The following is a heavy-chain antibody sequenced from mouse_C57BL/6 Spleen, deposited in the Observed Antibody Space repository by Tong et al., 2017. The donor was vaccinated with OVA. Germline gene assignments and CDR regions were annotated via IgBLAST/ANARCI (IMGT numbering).Heavy chain of an antibody. Sequence: VQLQESGPGLVAPSQSLSITCTVSGFSLTSYGVPWVRQPPGKGLEWLGVIWVGGSTNYNSALMSRLSISKDNSKSKVYLKMNSHKTDEIAMYESAKHKKDGNAMDYWGQGTSVTVSA. CDR3: AKHKKDGNAMDY. V-gene: IGHV2-9*01. CDR1: GFSLTSYG. CDR2: IWVGGST. J-gene: IGHJ4*01. D-gene: IGHD2-1*01.